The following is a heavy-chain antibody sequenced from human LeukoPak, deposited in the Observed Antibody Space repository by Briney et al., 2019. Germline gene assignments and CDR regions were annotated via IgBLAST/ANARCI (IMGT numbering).Heavy chain of an antibody. CDR2: ISGSGGST. J-gene: IGHJ4*02. CDR1: GFTFSSYA. D-gene: IGHD7-27*01. CDR3: AKDLTNWGVWGYSDY. Sequence: GGSLRLSCAASGFTFSSYAMSWVRQAPGKGLEWVSAISGSGGSTYYADSVKGRFTISRDNSKNTLYLQMNSLRAEDTAVYYCAKDLTNWGVWGYSDYWGQGTLVTVSS. V-gene: IGHV3-23*01.